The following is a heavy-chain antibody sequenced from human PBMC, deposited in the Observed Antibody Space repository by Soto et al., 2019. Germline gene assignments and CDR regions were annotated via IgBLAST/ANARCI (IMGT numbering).Heavy chain of an antibody. V-gene: IGHV1-2*04. CDR3: ARDSGYCSSTSCHLRYYFDY. J-gene: IGHJ4*02. Sequence: ASVKVSCKASGYTFTGYYMHWVRQAPGQGLEWMGWINPNSGGTNYAQKFQGWVTMTRDTSISTAYMELSRLRSDDTAVYYCARDSGYCSSTSCHLRYYFDYWGQGTLVTVSS. CDR1: GYTFTGYY. D-gene: IGHD2-2*01. CDR2: INPNSGGT.